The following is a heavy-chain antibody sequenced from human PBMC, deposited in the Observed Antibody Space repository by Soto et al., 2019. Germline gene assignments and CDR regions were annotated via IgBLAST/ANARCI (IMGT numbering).Heavy chain of an antibody. CDR2: ITGTSAFT. D-gene: IGHD3-16*01. V-gene: IGHV3-21*01. Sequence: PRGSLGIGCAASGFVFSVFLVDGVRQTPGGGLEWLSSITGTSAFTEYAESIEGRFTISRDNPNKLLFLHMDNLRPEDTAVYYCARDNLAFQGAFDLWGQGTLVTVSS. CDR3: ARDNLAFQGAFDL. J-gene: IGHJ4*02. CDR1: GFVFSVFL.